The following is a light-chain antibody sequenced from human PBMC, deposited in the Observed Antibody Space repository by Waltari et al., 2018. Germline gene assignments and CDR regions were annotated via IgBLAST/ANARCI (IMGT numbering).Light chain of an antibody. CDR3: QQYYSTPWT. J-gene: IGKJ1*01. CDR1: QGISSY. CDR2: EAS. Sequence: AIQLTQSPSSLSASVGDRVTITCRASQGISSYLGWYQQKPGRAPKLLIYEASNLYSGVPSRFSGSGSGTDFTLTISSLQAEDVAVYYCQQYYSTPWTFGQGTKVEIK. V-gene: IGKV1-13*02.